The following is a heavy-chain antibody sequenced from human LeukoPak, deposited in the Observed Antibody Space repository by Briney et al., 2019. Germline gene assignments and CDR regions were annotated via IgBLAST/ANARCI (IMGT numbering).Heavy chain of an antibody. V-gene: IGHV4-59*01. Sequence: SETLSLTCAVYGGSFSGYYWSWIRQPPGKGLEWIGYIYNIGSTNYNPSLKSRVTISVDTSKNQFSLKLSSVTAADTAVYYCARVGVTPYYYYGMDVWGQGTTFTVSS. CDR3: ARVGVTPYYYYGMDV. CDR2: IYNIGST. J-gene: IGHJ6*02. D-gene: IGHD2-21*02. CDR1: GGSFSGYY.